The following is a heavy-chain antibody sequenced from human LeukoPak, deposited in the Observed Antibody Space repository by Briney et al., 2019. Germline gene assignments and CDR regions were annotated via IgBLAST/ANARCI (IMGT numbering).Heavy chain of an antibody. CDR3: ARDRGGYNDDGDY. CDR2: ISSSSSTI. J-gene: IGHJ4*02. D-gene: IGHD5-24*01. CDR1: GFTFSSYS. Sequence: SGGSLRLSCAASGFTFSSYSMNWVRQAPGKGLEWVSYISSSSSTIYYADSVKGRFTISRDNAKNSLYLQMNSLRAEDTAVYYCARDRGGYNDDGDYWGQGTLVTVSS. V-gene: IGHV3-48*04.